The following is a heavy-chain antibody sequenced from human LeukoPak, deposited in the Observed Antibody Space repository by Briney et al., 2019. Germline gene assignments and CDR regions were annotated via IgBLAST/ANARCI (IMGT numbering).Heavy chain of an antibody. J-gene: IGHJ3*02. D-gene: IGHD1-26*01. V-gene: IGHV3-21*01. CDR2: ISSSSSYI. Sequence: GGSLRLSCAASGFTFSSYSMNWVRQARGKGLEGVSSISSSSSYIYYADSVKGRFTISRDNAKNSLYLQMNSLRAEDTAVYYCARDRLGVVGFEAFDIWGQGTMVTVSS. CDR1: GFTFSSYS. CDR3: ARDRLGVVGFEAFDI.